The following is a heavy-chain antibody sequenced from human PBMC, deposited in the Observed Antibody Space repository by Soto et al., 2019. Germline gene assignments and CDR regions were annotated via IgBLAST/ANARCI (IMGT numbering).Heavy chain of an antibody. CDR2: MNPNSGET. CDR1: GYTFTDYD. CDR3: ARVAVAARPRWYNWFDP. D-gene: IGHD2-15*01. V-gene: IGHV1-8*01. Sequence: QEQLVQSGAEVKKPGASVKVSCKTSGYTFTDYDINWVRQATGQGLEWIGWMNPNSGETGYAQKFQGRVTMTRSDSLSTAYLELSSLRSEYTAVYYCARVAVAARPRWYNWFDPWGQGTLVTVSS. J-gene: IGHJ5*02.